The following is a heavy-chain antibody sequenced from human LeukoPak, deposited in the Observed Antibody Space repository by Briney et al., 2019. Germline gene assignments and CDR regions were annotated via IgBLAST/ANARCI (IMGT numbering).Heavy chain of an antibody. D-gene: IGHD1-26*01. CDR3: ARPVEYSGSYYGEHYFDY. CDR2: IYHSGST. J-gene: IGHJ4*02. Sequence: SETLSLTCTVSGYSISRGYYWGWIRQPPGKGLEWIGSIYHSGSTYYNPSLKSRVTISIDTSKNQFSLKLSSVTAADTAVYYCARPVEYSGSYYGEHYFDYWGQGTLVTVSS. CDR1: GYSISRGYY. V-gene: IGHV4-38-2*02.